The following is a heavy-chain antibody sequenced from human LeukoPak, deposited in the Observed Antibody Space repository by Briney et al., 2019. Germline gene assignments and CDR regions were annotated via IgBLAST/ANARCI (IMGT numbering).Heavy chain of an antibody. CDR1: GFSFSLYS. CDR2: ISDTSAM. CDR3: ARDGGYSGYDADC. V-gene: IGHV3-48*01. J-gene: IGHJ4*02. D-gene: IGHD5-12*01. Sequence: GGSLRLSCVASGFSFSLYSMKWVRQAPGKGLEWVSYISDTSAMYYADSVRGRFTISRDNAKNSLFLQMNSLRVEDAGVYYCARDGGYSGYDADCWGQGTLVTVSS.